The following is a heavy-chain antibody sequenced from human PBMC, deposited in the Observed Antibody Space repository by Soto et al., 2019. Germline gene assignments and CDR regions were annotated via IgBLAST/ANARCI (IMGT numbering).Heavy chain of an antibody. CDR2: ISYDGSNK. Sequence: VGSLRLPGAASGFTFSSYAMHWVRQAPGKGLEWVAVISYDGSNKYYADSVKGRFTISRDNSKNTLYLQMNSLRAEDTAVYYCARLEDGYYDSSGYSLVDYWGQGTLVTVS. CDR3: ARLEDGYYDSSGYSLVDY. D-gene: IGHD3-22*01. CDR1: GFTFSSYA. V-gene: IGHV3-30-3*01. J-gene: IGHJ4*02.